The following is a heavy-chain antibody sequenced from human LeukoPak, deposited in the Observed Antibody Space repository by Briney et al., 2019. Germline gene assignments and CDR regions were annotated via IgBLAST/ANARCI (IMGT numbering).Heavy chain of an antibody. CDR3: ARDRSGSYYGDDDAFDI. CDR2: IYYIGST. V-gene: IGHV4-59*01. D-gene: IGHD1-26*01. Sequence: PSETLSLTCTVSGGSISSYYWSWIRQPPGKGLEWIGYIYYIGSTNYNPSLKSRVTLSVDTSKNQFSLKLRSVTAADTAVYYCARDRSGSYYGDDDAFDIWGQGTMVTVSS. CDR1: GGSISSYY. J-gene: IGHJ3*02.